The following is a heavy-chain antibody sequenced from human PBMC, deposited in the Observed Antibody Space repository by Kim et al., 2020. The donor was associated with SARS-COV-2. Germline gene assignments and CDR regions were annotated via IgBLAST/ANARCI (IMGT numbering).Heavy chain of an antibody. CDR2: INHSGST. CDR3: ARGAFYGDPFPVGMDV. Sequence: SETLSLTCAVYGGSFSGYYWSWIRQPPGKGLEWIGEINHSGSTNYNPFLKSRVTISVDTSKNQFSLKLSSVTAADTAVYYCARGAFYGDPFPVGMDVWGQGTTVTVSS. V-gene: IGHV4-34*01. CDR1: GGSFSGYY. J-gene: IGHJ6*02. D-gene: IGHD4-17*01.